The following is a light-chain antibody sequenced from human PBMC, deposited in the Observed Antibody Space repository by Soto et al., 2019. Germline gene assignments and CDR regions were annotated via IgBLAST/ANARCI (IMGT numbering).Light chain of an antibody. V-gene: IGLV2-23*02. Sequence: QSVLTQPASVSGSPGQSITISCTGTSSDVGSYNLVSWYQQHPGKAPKLMISEVSKRPSGVSSRFSGSKSGTTASLTISGLQAEDEADYYCCSYGGSSYGFGTGTKLTVL. CDR1: SSDVGSYNL. CDR2: EVS. CDR3: CSYGGSSYG. J-gene: IGLJ1*01.